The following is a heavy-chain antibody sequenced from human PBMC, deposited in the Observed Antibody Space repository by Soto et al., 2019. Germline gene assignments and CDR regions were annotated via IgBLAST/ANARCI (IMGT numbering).Heavy chain of an antibody. CDR2: VYHNGLT. V-gene: IGHV4-4*02. J-gene: IGHJ4*02. CDR1: GHSISSNVW. D-gene: IGHD6-19*01. Sequence: QVQLQQSGPGLVKPSGTLSLTCVVSGHSISSNVWWSWVRQPPGKGLEWIGEVYHNGLTNYNSSLRSRVTMSVDTSKNQFSLKLTSVTAADTAIYYCARDTAVPGETDRFDYWGQGILVTVSS. CDR3: ARDTAVPGETDRFDY.